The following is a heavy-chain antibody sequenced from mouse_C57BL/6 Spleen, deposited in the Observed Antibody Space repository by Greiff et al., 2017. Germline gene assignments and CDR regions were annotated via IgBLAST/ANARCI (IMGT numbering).Heavy chain of an antibody. Sequence: EVQLVEPGGGLVKPGGSLKLSCAASGFTFSDYGMHWVRQAPEKGLEWVAYISSGSSTIYYADKVKGRITISRDNAKNTLFLQMTSLRSEDTAAYYCARRSQMARGGYYFDYWGQGTTLTVSS. CDR1: GFTFSDYG. J-gene: IGHJ2*01. CDR2: ISSGSSTI. CDR3: ARRSQMARGGYYFDY. V-gene: IGHV5-17*01. D-gene: IGHD3-1*01.